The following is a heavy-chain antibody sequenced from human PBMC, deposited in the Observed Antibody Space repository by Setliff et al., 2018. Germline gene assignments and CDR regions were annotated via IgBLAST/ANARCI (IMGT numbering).Heavy chain of an antibody. J-gene: IGHJ5*02. CDR1: GDSISSTYH. Sequence: TSETLSLTCTVSGDSISSTYHWGWIRQSPGKGLEWIGTIYHSGSTYYNPSLKSRVTISVDTSKNQFSLKLSSVTAADTAVYYCARDSGNWFDPWGQGTLVTVSS. V-gene: IGHV4-38-2*02. CDR2: IYHSGST. D-gene: IGHD3-10*01. CDR3: ARDSGNWFDP.